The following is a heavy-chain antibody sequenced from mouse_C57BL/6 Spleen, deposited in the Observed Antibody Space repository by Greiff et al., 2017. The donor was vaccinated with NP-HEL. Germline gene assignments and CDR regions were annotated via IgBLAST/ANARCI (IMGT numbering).Heavy chain of an antibody. V-gene: IGHV1-80*01. CDR3: ASTGTDFDY. J-gene: IGHJ2*01. CDR1: GYAFSSYL. Sequence: QVQLQQSGAELVKPGASVKISCKASGYAFSSYLMNWVKQRPGKGLEWIGQIYPGDGDTNYNGKFKGKATLTADKSSSTAYMQLSSLTSEDSAVYFCASTGTDFDYWGQGTTLTVSS. D-gene: IGHD4-1*02. CDR2: IYPGDGDT.